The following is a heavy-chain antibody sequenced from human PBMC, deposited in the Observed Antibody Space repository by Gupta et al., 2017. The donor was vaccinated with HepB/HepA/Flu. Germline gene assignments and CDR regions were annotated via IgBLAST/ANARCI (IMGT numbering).Heavy chain of an antibody. Sequence: EVQLVESGGGLVTPGGSLRLSCAASGFTFSSYTMNWVRQAPGKGLEWVSSIGSGSINKFYADSVKGRFTISRDNAKNSLFLQMNSLRAEDTAVYYCARVVGRGAAGDAFDIWGQGTMVTVSS. CDR1: GFTFSSYT. CDR3: ARVVGRGAAGDAFDI. J-gene: IGHJ3*02. D-gene: IGHD1-26*01. CDR2: IGSGSINK. V-gene: IGHV3-21*01.